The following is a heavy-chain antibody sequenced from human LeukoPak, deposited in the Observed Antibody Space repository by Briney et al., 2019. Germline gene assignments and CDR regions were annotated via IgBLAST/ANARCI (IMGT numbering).Heavy chain of an antibody. CDR2: ISAYNGNT. Sequence: VASGKVSCKASGYTFTSYGISWVRQAPGQGLEWMGWISAYNGNTNYAQKLQGRVTMTTDTSTSTAYMELRSLRSDDTAVYYCAREYTVADWFDPWGQGTLVTVSS. V-gene: IGHV1-18*01. CDR1: GYTFTSYG. CDR3: AREYTVADWFDP. J-gene: IGHJ5*02. D-gene: IGHD4-23*01.